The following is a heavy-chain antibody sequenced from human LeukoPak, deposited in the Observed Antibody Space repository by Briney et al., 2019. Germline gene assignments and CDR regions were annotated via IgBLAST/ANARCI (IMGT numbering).Heavy chain of an antibody. CDR1: GFTFGDYA. V-gene: IGHV3-49*04. CDR3: TREPTY. J-gene: IGHJ4*02. CDR2: IRSKAYGGTT. Sequence: PGRSLRLSCTASGFTFGDYAMSWVRQAPGKGLEWVGFIRSKAYGGTTEYAASVKGRFTISRDDSKNIAYLQMNSLKTEDTAVYYCTREPTYWGQGTLVTVSS.